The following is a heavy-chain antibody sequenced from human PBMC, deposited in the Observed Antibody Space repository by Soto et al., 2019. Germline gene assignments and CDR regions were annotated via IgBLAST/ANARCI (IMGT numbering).Heavy chain of an antibody. CDR2: IIPIFGTA. CDR1: GYTFTSYA. J-gene: IGHJ6*02. D-gene: IGHD3-10*01. CDR3: ARGVREYYYYGMDV. Sequence: SVKVSCKASGYTFTSYAISWVRQAPGQGLEWMGGIIPIFGTANYAQKFQGRVTITADESTSTAYMELSSLRSEDTAVYYCARGVREYYYYGMDVWGQGTTVTVSS. V-gene: IGHV1-69*13.